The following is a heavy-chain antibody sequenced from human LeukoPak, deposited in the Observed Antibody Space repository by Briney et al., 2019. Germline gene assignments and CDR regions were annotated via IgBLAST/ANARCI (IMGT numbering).Heavy chain of an antibody. CDR1: GFTFSNYA. CDR2: ISGSGGST. D-gene: IGHD6-6*01. CDR3: AKGSPTYSSSGFDP. V-gene: IGHV3-23*01. Sequence: QPGGSLRLSCAASGFTFSNYAMTWVRQAPGKGLEWVSAISGSGGSTYYADSVKGRFSISRDNSKNTLYLQMNSLRAEDTAVYYCAKGSPTYSSSGFDPWGQGTLVTVSS. J-gene: IGHJ5*02.